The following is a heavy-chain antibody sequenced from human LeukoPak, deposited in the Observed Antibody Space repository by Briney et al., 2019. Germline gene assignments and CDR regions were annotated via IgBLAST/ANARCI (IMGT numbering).Heavy chain of an antibody. Sequence: SETLSLICTVSGGSISSSSYYWGWIRQPPGKGLEWIGSIYYSGSTYYNPSLKSRVTISVDTSKNQFSLKLSSVTAADTAVYYCARHVPYDFWSGYYFGYFDYWGQGTLVTVSS. J-gene: IGHJ4*02. CDR2: IYYSGST. V-gene: IGHV4-39*01. D-gene: IGHD3-3*01. CDR1: GGSISSSSYY. CDR3: ARHVPYDFWSGYYFGYFDY.